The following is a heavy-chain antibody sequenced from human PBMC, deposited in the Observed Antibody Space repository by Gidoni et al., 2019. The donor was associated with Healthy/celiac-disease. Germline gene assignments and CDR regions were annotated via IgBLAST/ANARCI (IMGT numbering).Heavy chain of an antibody. Sequence: EVQLVESWGGLVKPGGSLTLSCAASGCTLSSYSMNWVRQAPGKGLEWVSSISSSSSYIYYADSVKGRFTISRDNDKNSLYLQMNSMRAEDTAVYYCARVEGDGYLWGVDYWGQGTLVTVSS. CDR1: GCTLSSYS. J-gene: IGHJ4*02. V-gene: IGHV3-21*01. CDR2: ISSSSSYI. CDR3: ARVEGDGYLWGVDY. D-gene: IGHD3-16*01.